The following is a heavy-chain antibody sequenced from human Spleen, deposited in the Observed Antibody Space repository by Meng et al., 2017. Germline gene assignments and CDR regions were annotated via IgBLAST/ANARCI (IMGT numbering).Heavy chain of an antibody. J-gene: IGHJ4*02. D-gene: IGHD6-19*01. V-gene: IGHV4-34*01. Sequence: SETLSLTCVVSGGSFSDYYWSWIRQPPGKGLEWIGEINHSGSTNYNPSLKSRVTMSVDTSKNHFSLKLSSVTAADTAVYYCARVGSGWSFDYWGQGTLVTVSS. CDR1: GGSFSDYY. CDR3: ARVGSGWSFDY. CDR2: INHSGST.